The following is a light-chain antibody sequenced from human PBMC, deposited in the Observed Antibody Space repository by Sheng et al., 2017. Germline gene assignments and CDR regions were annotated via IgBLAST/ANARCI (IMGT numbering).Light chain of an antibody. CDR2: GAS. Sequence: ETVLTQSPGTLSLSAGERATLSCRASQSVSSTYLAWYQQKPGQAPRLLIYGASSRATGIPDRFSGSGSGTDFTLTISSLEPEDFAVYYCQQRSNWQTFGQGTKLEIK. CDR1: QSVSSTY. J-gene: IGKJ2*01. V-gene: IGKV3D-20*02. CDR3: QQRSNWQT.